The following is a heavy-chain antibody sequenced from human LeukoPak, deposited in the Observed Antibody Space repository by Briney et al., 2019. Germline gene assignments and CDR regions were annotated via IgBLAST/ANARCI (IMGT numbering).Heavy chain of an antibody. CDR1: AGSISSYY. Sequence: SETLSLTRPLSAGSISSYYWSWIRQPPGKGLERLGYVYYSVSTNYNPSLKSRVTISVDTSKNQFSLKLITVTAADTAVYYCARGSCGAWDYGYYFDYWGQGTLVTVSS. CDR2: VYYSVST. V-gene: IGHV4-59*01. D-gene: IGHD4-17*01. J-gene: IGHJ4*02. CDR3: ARGSCGAWDYGYYFDY.